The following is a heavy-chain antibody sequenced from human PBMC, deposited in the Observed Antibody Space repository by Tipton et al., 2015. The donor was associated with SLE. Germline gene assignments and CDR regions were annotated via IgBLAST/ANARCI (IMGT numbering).Heavy chain of an antibody. J-gene: IGHJ4*01. CDR1: GISFSDHD. Sequence: GSLRLSCAASGISFSDHDMNWFRQAPGKGLEWISHIRHRDATTFYADSVKGRFTISRDNAKNSLYLQMNSLRADDAAVYYCVASRGVMSGYFDYYLDFWGHGTLVTVSS. D-gene: IGHD3-3*01. CDR3: VASRGVMSGYFDYYLDF. V-gene: IGHV3-11*01. CDR2: IRHRDATT.